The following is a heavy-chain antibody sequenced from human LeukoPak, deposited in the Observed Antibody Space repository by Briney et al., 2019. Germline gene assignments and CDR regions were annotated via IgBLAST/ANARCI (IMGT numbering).Heavy chain of an antibody. CDR2: INPNSGGT. CDR1: GYTFTCYY. V-gene: IGHV1-2*02. J-gene: IGHJ4*02. D-gene: IGHD2-2*01. Sequence: ASVKVSCKASGYTFTCYYTHWVRQAPGQGLEWMGWINPNSGGTNYAQKFQGRVTMTRDTSISTAYMELSRLRSDDTAVYYCARVVVVPAAIEPLGYWGQGTLVTVSS. CDR3: ARVVVVPAAIEPLGY.